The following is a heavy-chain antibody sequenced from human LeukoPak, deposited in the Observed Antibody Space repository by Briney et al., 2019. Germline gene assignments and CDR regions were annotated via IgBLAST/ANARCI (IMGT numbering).Heavy chain of an antibody. Sequence: SETLSLTCAVYGVSFSGYYWSWIRQPPGKRREWIGEINHSGSTNYNPSLKSRVTISVDTSKNQFSLKLSSVTAADTAVYYCARVPGVTSFDYWGQGTLVTVSS. J-gene: IGHJ4*02. V-gene: IGHV4-34*01. CDR3: ARVPGVTSFDY. CDR1: GVSFSGYY. D-gene: IGHD2-2*01. CDR2: INHSGST.